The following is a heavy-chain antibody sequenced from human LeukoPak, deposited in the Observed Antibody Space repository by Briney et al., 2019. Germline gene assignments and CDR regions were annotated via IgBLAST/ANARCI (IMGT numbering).Heavy chain of an antibody. CDR3: ARGGYHAYYLDY. D-gene: IGHD5-18*01. CDR2: ISWNSGSI. V-gene: IGHV3-9*01. Sequence: GGSLRLSCAASGFTFDDYAMHWVRQAPGKGLEWVSGISWNSGSIGYAYSVKGRFTISRDNAKNSLYLQMNSLRAEDTALYYCARGGYHAYYLDYWGQGSLVTVSS. J-gene: IGHJ4*02. CDR1: GFTFDDYA.